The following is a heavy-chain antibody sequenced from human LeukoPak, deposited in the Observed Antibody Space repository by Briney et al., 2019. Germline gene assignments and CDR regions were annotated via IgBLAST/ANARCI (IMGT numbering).Heavy chain of an antibody. J-gene: IGHJ4*02. Sequence: PGGSLRLSCTASGFTFSNFWMGWVRQAPGKGLEWVANIKQDETEKFYLGSVKGRFTISRDNAKNSLYLQINSLRVADTALYYCVRIGSTNPGIWYMLFDQWGQGTLVTVSS. CDR1: GFTFSNFW. V-gene: IGHV3-7*03. CDR2: IKQDETEK. CDR3: VRIGSTNPGIWYMLFDQ. D-gene: IGHD2-2*01.